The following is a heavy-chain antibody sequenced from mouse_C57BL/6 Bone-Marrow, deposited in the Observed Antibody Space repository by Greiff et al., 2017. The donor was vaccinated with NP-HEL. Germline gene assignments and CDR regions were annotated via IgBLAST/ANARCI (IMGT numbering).Heavy chain of an antibody. D-gene: IGHD1-1*01. CDR2: ISSGGSYT. V-gene: IGHV5-6*01. CDR3: ARHSYGSSLYYFDY. J-gene: IGHJ2*01. CDR1: GFTFSSYG. Sequence: EVQGVESGGDLVKPGGSLKLSCAASGFTFSSYGMSWVRQTPDKRLEWVGTISSGGSYTYYPDSVKGRFTISRDNAKNTLYLQMSSLKSEDTAMYYCARHSYGSSLYYFDYWGQGTTLTVSS.